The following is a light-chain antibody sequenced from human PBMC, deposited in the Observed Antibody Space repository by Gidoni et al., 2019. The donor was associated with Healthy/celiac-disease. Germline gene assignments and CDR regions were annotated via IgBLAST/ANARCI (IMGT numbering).Light chain of an antibody. CDR1: QSISSY. CDR3: QQSYSTPL. J-gene: IGKJ4*01. CDR2: AAS. Sequence: DIQMTQSPSSLSASVGDRVTITCRASQSISSYLNWYQQKPGKAPKLLIYAASSLQSGVPSRFSGSGSGTDFTLTISSLQPEDFATYYCQQSYSTPLFGGGTRWRSN. V-gene: IGKV1-39*01.